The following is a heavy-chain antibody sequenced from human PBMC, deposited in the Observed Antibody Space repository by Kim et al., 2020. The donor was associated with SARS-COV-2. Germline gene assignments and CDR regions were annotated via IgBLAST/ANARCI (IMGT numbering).Heavy chain of an antibody. D-gene: IGHD1-26*01. V-gene: IGHV3-30*01. Sequence: ADSVKGRFTISRDNSKNPLYLQMNSLRAEDTAVYYCARGYSGSYYGPFDYWGQGTLVTVSS. J-gene: IGHJ4*02. CDR3: ARGYSGSYYGPFDY.